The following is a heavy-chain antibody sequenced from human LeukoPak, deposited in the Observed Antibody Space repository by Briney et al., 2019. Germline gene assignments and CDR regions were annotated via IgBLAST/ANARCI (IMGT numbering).Heavy chain of an antibody. V-gene: IGHV1-18*01. D-gene: IGHD1-26*01. J-gene: IGHJ4*02. CDR2: ISAYNGNT. Sequence: GASVKVSCKASGYTFASYGISWGRQAPGQGREWMGWISAYNGNTNYAQKLQGRVTMTTDTSPSTAYMELRSLRSDDTAVYYCARGSYSGSYYVDYWGQGTLVTVSS. CDR3: ARGSYSGSYYVDY. CDR1: GYTFASYG.